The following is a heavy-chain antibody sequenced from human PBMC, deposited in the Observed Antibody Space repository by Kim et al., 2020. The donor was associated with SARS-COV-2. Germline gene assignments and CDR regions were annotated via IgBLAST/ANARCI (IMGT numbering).Heavy chain of an antibody. CDR1: GFTFSTYN. V-gene: IGHV3-21*01. D-gene: IGHD3-10*01. CDR3: ARDRTGSMDV. CDR2: ISSSGSYI. J-gene: IGHJ6*02. Sequence: GGSLRLSCAASGFTFSTYNMNWVRQAPGKGLEWVSSISSSGSYIYYADSVKGRFTISRDNAKNSLYLQVNSLRAEDTAVYYCARDRTGSMDVWGQGTTVT.